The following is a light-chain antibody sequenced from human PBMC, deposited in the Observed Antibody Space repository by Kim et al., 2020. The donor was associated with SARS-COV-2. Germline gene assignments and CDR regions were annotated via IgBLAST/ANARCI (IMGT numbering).Light chain of an antibody. V-gene: IGLV6-57*04. J-gene: IGLJ2*01. CDR1: SGSIDDNY. CDR3: QSYNSSNVV. CDR2: EDD. Sequence: NFILTQPHSVTESPGKTVTISCTRSSGSIDDNYVQWYQQRPGGAPTTVIYEDDQRPSGVPDRFSGSIDSSSNSASLTISGLKTEDEADYYCQSYNSSNVVFGGGTQLTVL.